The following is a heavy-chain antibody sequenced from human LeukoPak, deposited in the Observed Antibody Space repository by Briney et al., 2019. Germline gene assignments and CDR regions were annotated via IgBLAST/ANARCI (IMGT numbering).Heavy chain of an antibody. CDR3: TTAPPASGYGDY. CDR1: GFTFSNAW. Sequence: NPGGSLRLSCAASGFTFSNAWMSWVRQAPGKGLEWVGRIKSKTDGGTTDYAAPVKGRFTISRDGSKNTLYLQMNSLKTEDTAVYYCTTAPPASGYGDYWGQGTLVTVSS. V-gene: IGHV3-15*01. D-gene: IGHD5-12*01. CDR2: IKSKTDGGTT. J-gene: IGHJ4*02.